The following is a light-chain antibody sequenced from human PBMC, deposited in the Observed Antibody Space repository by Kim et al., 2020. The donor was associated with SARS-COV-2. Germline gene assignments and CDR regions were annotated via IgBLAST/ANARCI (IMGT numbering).Light chain of an antibody. CDR1: PSISNNY. CDR3: QQYRNSTRT. CDR2: GAT. Sequence: SPGERATRSCRASPSISNNYLAWYQQRPGQAPRLLIYGATSRATGIPDRFSGSGSGTDFTLTISRLEPEDFALYYCQQYRNSTRTFGQGTKVDIK. J-gene: IGKJ1*01. V-gene: IGKV3-20*01.